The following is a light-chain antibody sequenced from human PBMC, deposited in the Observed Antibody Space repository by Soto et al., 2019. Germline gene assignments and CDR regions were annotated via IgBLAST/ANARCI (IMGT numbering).Light chain of an antibody. V-gene: IGLV2-8*01. CDR1: SSDVGGYNY. CDR2: EVS. Sequence: QSVLTQPPSASGSPAQSVTISCTGTSSDVGGYNYVSWYQQHPGKAPKLMIYEVSERPSGVPDRFSGSKSGNTSSLTVSGLQAEDEADYYCSSYAGSNINVFGTGTKLTVL. CDR3: SSYAGSNINV. J-gene: IGLJ1*01.